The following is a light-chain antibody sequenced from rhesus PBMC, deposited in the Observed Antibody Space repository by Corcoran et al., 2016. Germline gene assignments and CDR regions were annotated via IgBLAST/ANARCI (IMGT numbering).Light chain of an antibody. V-gene: IGKV3-10*01. CDR3: YQHSSGYS. CDR2: GAS. J-gene: IGKJ2*01. Sequence: QVILTQSPATLSLSPGERATLSCRASQSVSSYSAWYQQKPGQAPRPLIYGASSRATGIPYRFSGGGAGTDVTLTISSLEPEDVGVYHCYQHSSGYSFGQGTKVEIK. CDR1: QSVSSY.